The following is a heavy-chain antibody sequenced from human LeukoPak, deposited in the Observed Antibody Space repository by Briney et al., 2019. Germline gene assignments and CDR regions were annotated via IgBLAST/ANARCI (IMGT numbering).Heavy chain of an antibody. J-gene: IGHJ6*02. Sequence: PAETLSLTCTVSGGSISSYYWSWIRQPPGKGLEWIGYIYYSGSANYNPYLKSRVHISVDTSKNQFSLKLSSVTAADTAMYYCARDHYYYGMDVWGQGTTVTVSS. CDR1: GGSISSYY. CDR3: ARDHYYYGMDV. CDR2: IYYSGSA. V-gene: IGHV4-59*01.